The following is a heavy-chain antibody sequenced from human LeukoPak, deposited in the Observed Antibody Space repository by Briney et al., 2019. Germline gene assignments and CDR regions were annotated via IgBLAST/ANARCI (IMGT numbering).Heavy chain of an antibody. CDR2: ISPSGDIT. J-gene: IGHJ4*02. Sequence: QPGGSLRLSCAASGFTFSNAWMSWVRQAPGKGLEWVSGISPSGDITYYADSVKGRFTISRDNSKNTLYLEVISLTAEDTAVYYCAKDDAWLRFGEWSQGTLVTVSS. D-gene: IGHD3-10*01. CDR1: GFTFSNAW. CDR3: AKDDAWLRFGE. V-gene: IGHV3-23*01.